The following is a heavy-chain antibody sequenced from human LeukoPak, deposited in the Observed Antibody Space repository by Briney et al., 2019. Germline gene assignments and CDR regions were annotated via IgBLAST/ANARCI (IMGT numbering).Heavy chain of an antibody. CDR1: GFPFSNFA. CDR3: ARDYTDDDYFDY. J-gene: IGHJ4*02. V-gene: IGHV3-23*01. D-gene: IGHD3-16*01. Sequence: GGSLRLSCAASGFPFSNFAMSWVRQAPGKGLEWVSALSGSGGTTYYADSVRGRFTISRDNSKNTLYLQMNSLRAEDTAVYYCARDYTDDDYFDYWGQGTLVTVSS. CDR2: LSGSGGTT.